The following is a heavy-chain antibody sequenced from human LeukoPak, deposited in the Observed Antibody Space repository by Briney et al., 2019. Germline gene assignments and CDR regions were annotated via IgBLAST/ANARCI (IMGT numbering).Heavy chain of an antibody. CDR2: ISYDGSNK. CDR1: GFTFNNHN. J-gene: IGHJ4*02. CDR3: AKDFSSGWSHFDY. D-gene: IGHD6-19*01. Sequence: GGSLRLSCAASGFTFNNHNMNWVRQAPGKGLEWVAVISYDGSNKYYADSVKGRFTISGDNSKNTLYLQMNSLRAEDTAVYYCAKDFSSGWSHFDYWGQGTLVTVSS. V-gene: IGHV3-30*18.